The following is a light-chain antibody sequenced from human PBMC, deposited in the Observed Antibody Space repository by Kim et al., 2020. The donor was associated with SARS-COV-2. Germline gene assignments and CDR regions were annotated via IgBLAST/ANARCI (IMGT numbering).Light chain of an antibody. V-gene: IGLV3-1*01. CDR3: QAWDSSTVV. Sequence: YELTQPPSVSVSPGQTASITCSGDKLGDKYACWYQQKPGQSPVLVIYQDSKRPSGIPERFSGSNSGNTATLTISGTQAMDEADYYCQAWDSSTVVFCG. J-gene: IGLJ2*01. CDR1: KLGDKY. CDR2: QDS.